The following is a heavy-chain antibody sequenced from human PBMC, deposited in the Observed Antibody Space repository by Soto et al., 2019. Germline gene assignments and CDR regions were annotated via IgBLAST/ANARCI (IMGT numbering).Heavy chain of an antibody. CDR1: GYSFTSYW. Sequence: PGESPKTPLQGSGYSFTSYWIGWVRQMPGKGLEWMGIIYSGDSDTGYSPSFQGQVTIRADKSISTAYLQWSSLKAWDTGMYYCARQGGLYFPYYYGMDVWGREPTVTVS. CDR3: ARQGGLYFPYYYGMDV. V-gene: IGHV5-51*01. J-gene: IGHJ6*02. D-gene: IGHD6-19*01. CDR2: IYSGDSDT.